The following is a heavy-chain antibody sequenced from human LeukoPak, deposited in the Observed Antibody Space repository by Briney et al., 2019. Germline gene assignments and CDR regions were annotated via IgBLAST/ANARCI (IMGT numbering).Heavy chain of an antibody. CDR1: GYTFTSYG. CDR2: ISAYNGNT. J-gene: IGHJ4*02. CDR3: ARVGGDYYDSSDIFDY. V-gene: IGHV1-18*01. Sequence: ASVKVSCKASGYTFTSYGISWVRQAPGQGLEWMGWISAYNGNTNYAQKLQGRVTMTTDTSTSTAHMELRSLRSDDTAVYYCARVGGDYYDSSDIFDYWGQGTLVTVSS. D-gene: IGHD3-22*01.